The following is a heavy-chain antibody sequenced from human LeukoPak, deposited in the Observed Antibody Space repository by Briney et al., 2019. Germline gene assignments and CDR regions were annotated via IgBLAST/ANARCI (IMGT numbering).Heavy chain of an antibody. J-gene: IGHJ5*02. Sequence: GGSLRLSCAASGITFCNNWMHWVRQGPGKGLVWISRINSDGGGAIYADSVKGRFPVPKDNAKNTLYLQMNSLRAEDTAVYYCARDVPHNWFDTWGQGTLVTVSS. CDR1: GITFCNNW. V-gene: IGHV3-74*01. CDR3: ARDVPHNWFDT. CDR2: INSDGGGA.